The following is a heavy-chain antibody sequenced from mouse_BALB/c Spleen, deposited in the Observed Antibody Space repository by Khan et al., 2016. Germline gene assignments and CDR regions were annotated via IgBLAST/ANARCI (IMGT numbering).Heavy chain of an antibody. Sequence: EVKLEESGGGLVQPGGSMKLSCVASGFTFSNYWMNWVRQSPEKGLEWVAEIRLKSNNYATHYAETVKGRFTISRDDSTSSVHLHMNNSRAEDAGIYYCSKRDYYHAMDYWGQGTSVTVSS. D-gene: IGHD3-3*01. CDR1: GFTFSNYW. J-gene: IGHJ4*01. CDR2: IRLKSNNYAT. V-gene: IGHV6-6*02. CDR3: SKRDYYHAMDY.